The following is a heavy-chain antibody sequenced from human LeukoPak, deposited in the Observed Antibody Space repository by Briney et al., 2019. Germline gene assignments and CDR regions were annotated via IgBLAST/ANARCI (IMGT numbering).Heavy chain of an antibody. CDR1: GYTFTDYY. Sequence: ASVKVSCKASGYTFTDYYIHWVRQAPGQGLEWMGIINPGGVSTTYAQNFQGRVTMTRDTSTSTVYMELSSLRSEDTAVYYCARDPRTVVVPAATNNWFDPWGQGTLVTVSS. CDR2: INPGGVST. D-gene: IGHD2-2*01. CDR3: ARDPRTVVVPAATNNWFDP. V-gene: IGHV1-46*01. J-gene: IGHJ5*02.